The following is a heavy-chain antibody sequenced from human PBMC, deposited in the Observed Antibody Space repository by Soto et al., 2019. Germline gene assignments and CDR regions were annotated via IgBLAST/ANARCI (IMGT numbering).Heavy chain of an antibody. J-gene: IGHJ4*03. CDR2: IIPIFGTA. CDR1: GGTFSSYA. D-gene: IGHD5-12*01. Sequence: SVKVSCKASGGTFSSYAISWVRQAPGQGLEWMGGIIPIFGTANYAQKFQGRVTITADESTSTAYMELSSLRSEDTAVYYCARENLRRGRDGYNISYYFDYWGQGTMVTVSS. CDR3: ARENLRRGRDGYNISYYFDY. V-gene: IGHV1-69*13.